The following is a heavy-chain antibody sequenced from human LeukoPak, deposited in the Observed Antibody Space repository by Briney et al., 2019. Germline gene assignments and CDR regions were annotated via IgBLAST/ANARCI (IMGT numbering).Heavy chain of an antibody. Sequence: SQALSLTCTVSGGSISSGGYYWSWIRQHPGKGLEWIGYIYYSGSTYYNPSLKSRVTISVDTSKNQFSLKLSSVTAADTAVYYCARVALYYDSMSLDYWGQGTLVTVSS. J-gene: IGHJ4*02. CDR2: IYYSGST. D-gene: IGHD3-22*01. CDR1: GGSISSGGYY. CDR3: ARVALYYDSMSLDY. V-gene: IGHV4-31*03.